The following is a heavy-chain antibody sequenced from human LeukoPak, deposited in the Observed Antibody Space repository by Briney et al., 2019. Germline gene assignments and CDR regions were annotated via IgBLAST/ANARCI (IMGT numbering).Heavy chain of an antibody. V-gene: IGHV3-30*04. D-gene: IGHD6-19*01. CDR2: ISYDGSNK. Sequence: GRYLRLSCAASGFTFSSYAMHWVRQAPGKGLEWVTVISYDGSNKYYADSVKGRFTISRDNSKNTLYLQMNSLRAEDTAVYYCARDRLAVSADSFWFDPWGQGTLVTVSS. J-gene: IGHJ5*02. CDR1: GFTFSSYA. CDR3: ARDRLAVSADSFWFDP.